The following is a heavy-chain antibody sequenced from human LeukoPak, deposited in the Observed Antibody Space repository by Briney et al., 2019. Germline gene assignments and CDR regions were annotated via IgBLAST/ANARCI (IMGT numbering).Heavy chain of an antibody. D-gene: IGHD5-12*01. CDR2: ISWNGGNI. V-gene: IGHV3-9*01. J-gene: IGHJ6*03. CDR1: GFTFDDYA. CDR3: AREGWLRYLNYYYYMDV. Sequence: GGSLRLSCAASGFTFDDYAMHWVRQAPGKGLEWVSGISWNGGNIGYADSVKGRFIISRDNARNSLYLQMNSLRAEDTAVYYCAREGWLRYLNYYYYMDVWGKGTTVTVSS.